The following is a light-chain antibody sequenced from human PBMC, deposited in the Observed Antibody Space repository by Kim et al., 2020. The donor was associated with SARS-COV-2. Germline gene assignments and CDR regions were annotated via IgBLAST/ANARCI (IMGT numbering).Light chain of an antibody. V-gene: IGLV3-21*04. CDR1: NIGSKS. J-gene: IGLJ2*01. Sequence: SYELTQPPSVSVAPGKTARITCGGNNIGSKSVHWYQQKPGQAPVLVIYYDSDRPSGIPERFSGSNSGNTATLTISRVEAGDEADYYCQVWDSSSDHRVFGGRTQLSVL. CDR2: YDS. CDR3: QVWDSSSDHRV.